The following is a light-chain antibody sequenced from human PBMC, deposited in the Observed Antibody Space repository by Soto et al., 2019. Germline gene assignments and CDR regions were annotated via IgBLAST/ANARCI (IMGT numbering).Light chain of an antibody. Sequence: EIVLTHFPGTLSLSPGERATLSCRASQSVSNNYLAWYQQKPGQAPRLVIFRASNRATGIPDRFSASGSGTEFTLTISRLEPEDVAVYYCQQYATSPLTFGHGTKVEI. CDR1: QSVSNNY. V-gene: IGKV3-20*01. J-gene: IGKJ1*01. CDR2: RAS. CDR3: QQYATSPLT.